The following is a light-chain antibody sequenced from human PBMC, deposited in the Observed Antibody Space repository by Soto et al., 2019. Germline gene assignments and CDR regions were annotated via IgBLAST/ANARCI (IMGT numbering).Light chain of an antibody. Sequence: EIVLTQSPATLSLSPGERATLSCRASQSVSRYLAWYQQRPGQAPRLLIYDASNRANGIPPRFSGSGSGTDFTLTISSLEPEDFAVYYCQQRSTSFTFGPGTKVDIK. CDR1: QSVSRY. J-gene: IGKJ3*01. CDR3: QQRSTSFT. V-gene: IGKV3-11*01. CDR2: DAS.